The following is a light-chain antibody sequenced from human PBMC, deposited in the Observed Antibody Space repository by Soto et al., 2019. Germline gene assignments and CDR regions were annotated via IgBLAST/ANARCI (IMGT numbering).Light chain of an antibody. Sequence: DIVMTQYPLSGPVTRGEPASIACGSSQTLLHSNGYNYLELYLQRPGQSPQLLIYLGSNRASGVPDRFSVSGSGTDFTLQISRVGAEDVGVYYCMQALQTPRTFGPGPKVDIK. V-gene: IGKV2-28*01. J-gene: IGKJ1*01. CDR3: MQALQTPRT. CDR1: QTLLHSNGYNY. CDR2: LGS.